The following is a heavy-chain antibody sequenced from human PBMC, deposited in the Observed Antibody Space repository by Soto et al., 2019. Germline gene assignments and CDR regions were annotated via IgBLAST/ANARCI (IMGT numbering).Heavy chain of an antibody. Sequence: ASVKVSCKASGYTFTSYGISWVRQAPGQGLEWMGWINSYNGNTNYAQKLQGRVAMTTDTSTSTAYMELRSLRSDDTAVYYCAREPVAGIWFDPWGQGTLVTVSS. V-gene: IGHV1-18*01. D-gene: IGHD6-19*01. CDR1: GYTFTSYG. CDR3: AREPVAGIWFDP. J-gene: IGHJ5*02. CDR2: INSYNGNT.